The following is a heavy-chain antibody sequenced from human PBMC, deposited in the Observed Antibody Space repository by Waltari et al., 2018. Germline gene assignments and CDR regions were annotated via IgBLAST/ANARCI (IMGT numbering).Heavy chain of an antibody. CDR2: IYHDGTT. Sequence: QVQLQESGPGLVKSSETLSLTCDVSGYAVNSGFYWGWIRQAPGKGLEWVATIYHDGTTFYNPSVKSRLSVSMDTSKNQISLTLKSVTAADTALYYCSRQVLGYCTSAACRRLESWGQGTLVTVSS. J-gene: IGHJ4*02. CDR1: GYAVNSGFY. CDR3: SRQVLGYCTSAACRRLES. V-gene: IGHV4-38-2*01. D-gene: IGHD2-2*03.